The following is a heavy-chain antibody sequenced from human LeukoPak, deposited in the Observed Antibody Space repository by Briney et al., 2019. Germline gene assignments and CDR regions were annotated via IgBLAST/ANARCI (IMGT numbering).Heavy chain of an antibody. CDR1: GFTFSSYG. Sequence: GGSLRLSCAASGFTFSSYGMSWVRQAPGKGLEWVSAISGSGGSTYYADSVKGRFTISRDNSKNTLYLQMNSLRAEDTAVYYCARDIGRILGISNYWGQGTLVTVSS. V-gene: IGHV3-23*01. J-gene: IGHJ4*02. CDR2: ISGSGGST. D-gene: IGHD7-27*01. CDR3: ARDIGRILGISNY.